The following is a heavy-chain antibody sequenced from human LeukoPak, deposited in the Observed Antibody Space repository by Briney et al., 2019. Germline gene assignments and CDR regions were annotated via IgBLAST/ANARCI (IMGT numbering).Heavy chain of an antibody. CDR1: GFTFSNYG. CDR2: ISYDGSNK. D-gene: IGHD3-9*01. J-gene: IGHJ6*02. CDR3: AKGASRYFDWFTYYYYGMDV. V-gene: IGHV3-30*18. Sequence: GGSLRLSCAASGFTFSNYGMHWVRQAPGKGLEWVAVISYDGSNKYYADSVKGRFTISRDNSKNTLYLQMNSLRAEDTAVYYCAKGASRYFDWFTYYYYGMDVWGQGTTVTVSS.